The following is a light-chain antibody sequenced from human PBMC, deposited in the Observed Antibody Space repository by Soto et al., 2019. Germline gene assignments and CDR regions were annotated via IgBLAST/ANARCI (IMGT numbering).Light chain of an antibody. CDR2: EVN. Sequence: QSALTQPPSASGSPGQSVTISCTGTSSDVGSYDCVSWYQQHPGKAPKLIIYEVNKRPSGVPDRFSGSKSGNTASLTVSGLQAEDEADYYCTSYAGINILHLFGTGTKLTVL. V-gene: IGLV2-8*01. CDR1: SSDVGSYDC. J-gene: IGLJ1*01. CDR3: TSYAGINILHL.